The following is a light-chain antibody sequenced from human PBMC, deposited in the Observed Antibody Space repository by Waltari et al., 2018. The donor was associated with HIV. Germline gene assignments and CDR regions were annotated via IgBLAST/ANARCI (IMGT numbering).Light chain of an antibody. CDR1: DFNIGNHY. Sequence: QSVLTQPTSVSAAPGQKVTISCSGSDFNIGNHYVSWYQQPPGTAPKLLIFDNYKRVSGIRDGFSGSKSGTAATRGITGLQAGDEADFYCGTWDSSRSFGVFGGGTKVTVL. V-gene: IGLV1-51*01. CDR2: DNY. J-gene: IGLJ2*01. CDR3: GTWDSSRSFGV.